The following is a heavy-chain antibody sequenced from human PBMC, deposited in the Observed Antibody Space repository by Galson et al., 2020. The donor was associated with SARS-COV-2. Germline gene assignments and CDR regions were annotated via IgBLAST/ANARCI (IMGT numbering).Heavy chain of an antibody. CDR2: IYYSGST. Sequence: PSETLSLTCTVSGGSIRSYYWSWIRQPPGKGLEWIGYIYYSGSTKYNPSLKSRVTISIDTSKNQFSLKLSSVTAADTAKYYCARVGGYSYENYDYYGMDVWGQGTTVTVSS. D-gene: IGHD5-18*01. CDR1: GGSIRSYY. J-gene: IGHJ6*02. V-gene: IGHV4-59*01. CDR3: ARVGGYSYENYDYYGMDV.